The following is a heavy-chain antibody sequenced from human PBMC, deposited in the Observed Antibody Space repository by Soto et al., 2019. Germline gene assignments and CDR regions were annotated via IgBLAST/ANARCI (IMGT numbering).Heavy chain of an antibody. CDR1: GFSITKHA. Sequence: VQLLESGGGLMQPGGSLRLSCSTSGFSITKHAMNWVRQAPGKGLEWVSTISNTGATTYYAASVKGRSTVSRDNSNNGVFRQMKSLRAEDTAVYYCAKRGGYSYGVLDLWGQGTLVTVSS. CDR3: AKRGGYSYGVLDL. D-gene: IGHD5-18*01. J-gene: IGHJ4*02. V-gene: IGHV3-23*01. CDR2: ISNTGATT.